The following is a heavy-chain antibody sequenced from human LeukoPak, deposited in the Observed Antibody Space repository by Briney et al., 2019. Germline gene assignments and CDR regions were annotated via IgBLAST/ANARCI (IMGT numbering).Heavy chain of an antibody. Sequence: SETLSLTCTVSGGSISNYYWSWIRQPPGKGLEWIGYIYYSGSTNYNPSLKSRVTISVDTSKNQFSLKLSSVTAADTAVYYCARGGGRTNFDYWGQGTLVTVSS. D-gene: IGHD1-14*01. CDR3: ARGGGRTNFDY. CDR2: IYYSGST. J-gene: IGHJ4*02. V-gene: IGHV4-59*12. CDR1: GGSISNYY.